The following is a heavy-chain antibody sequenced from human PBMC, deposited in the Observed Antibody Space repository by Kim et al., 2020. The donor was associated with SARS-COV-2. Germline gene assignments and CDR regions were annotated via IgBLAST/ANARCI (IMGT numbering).Heavy chain of an antibody. CDR2: IYYSGST. CDR3: ARRIRSGIAVARGYYF. J-gene: IGHJ4*01. Sequence: SETLSLTCTVSGGSISSSSYYWGWIRQPPGMGLEWFGSIYYSGSTYSNPSLKSRVTISVDTSKNQFSLKLSSVTAADTAVYYCARRIRSGIAVARGYYF. V-gene: IGHV4-39*01. D-gene: IGHD6-19*01. CDR1: GGSISSSSYY.